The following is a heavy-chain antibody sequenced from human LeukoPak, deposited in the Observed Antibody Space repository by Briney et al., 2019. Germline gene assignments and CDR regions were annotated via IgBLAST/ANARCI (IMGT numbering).Heavy chain of an antibody. Sequence: KPSETLAVTCTGSGGSISSYYWSWIRQPPGKGLEWIGYIYYTGSTNYNPSLKSRVTISVDTSKNQFSLKLSSATAADTAVYYCARESSRNAFDIWGQGTMVTVSS. CDR3: ARESSRNAFDI. J-gene: IGHJ3*02. V-gene: IGHV4-59*01. CDR2: IYYTGST. CDR1: GGSISSYY.